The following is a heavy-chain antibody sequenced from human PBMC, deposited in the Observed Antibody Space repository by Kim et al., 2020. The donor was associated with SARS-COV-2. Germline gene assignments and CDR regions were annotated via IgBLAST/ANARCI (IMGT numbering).Heavy chain of an antibody. J-gene: IGHJ6*02. CDR1: GYTFTSYA. V-gene: IGHV7-4-1*02. Sequence: ASVKVSCXXXGYTFTSYAMNWVRQAPGQGLEWMGWINTNTGNPTYAQGFTGRFVFSLDTSVSTAYLQISSLKAEDTGVYYCARGPLLEWLLQGAYVLDVWGQGTTVPVSS. D-gene: IGHD3-3*01. CDR3: ARGPLLEWLLQGAYVLDV. CDR2: INTNTGNP.